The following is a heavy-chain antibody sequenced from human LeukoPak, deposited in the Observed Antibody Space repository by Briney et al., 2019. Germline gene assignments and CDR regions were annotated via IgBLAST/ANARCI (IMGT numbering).Heavy chain of an antibody. Sequence: ASVKVSCKASGYSFTDKYMHWVRQAPGQGLEWMGWINPNSGGTNYAQKFQGRVTMTTDTSMSTAYMELSRLSSDDTAVYYCARAGGRSWFDPWGQGTLVTVSS. CDR2: INPNSGGT. J-gene: IGHJ5*02. V-gene: IGHV1-2*02. CDR1: GYSFTDKY. CDR3: ARAGGRSWFDP.